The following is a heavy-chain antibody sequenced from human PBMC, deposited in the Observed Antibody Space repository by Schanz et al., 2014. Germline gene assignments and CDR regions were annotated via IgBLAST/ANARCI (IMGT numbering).Heavy chain of an antibody. V-gene: IGHV1-2*04. Sequence: QVQLVQSGAEMKKPGASVKVSCKASGYTFTGYYMHWVRQAPGQGLEWMGWINPNSGTTNYAQKFQGWVTMTRDTSTSTVYMELSSLRSEDTAVYYCARGRTFDYWGQGTLVTGSS. J-gene: IGHJ4*02. CDR2: INPNSGTT. CDR1: GYTFTGYY. CDR3: ARGRTFDY.